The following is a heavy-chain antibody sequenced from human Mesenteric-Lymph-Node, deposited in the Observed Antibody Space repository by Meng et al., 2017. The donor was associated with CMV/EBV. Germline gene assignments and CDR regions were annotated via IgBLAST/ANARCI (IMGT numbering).Heavy chain of an antibody. J-gene: IGHJ4*02. CDR3: AKMINWGSLFFDN. V-gene: IGHV3-33*06. CDR1: GFIFSNYH. CDR2: IWNDGSKK. D-gene: IGHD7-27*01. Sequence: GESLKISCTASGFIFSNYHMHWVRQVPGKGLEWVALIWNDGSKKFYGDSVKGRFTISRDNSKNTLYLQMNSLRAEDTAIYYCAKMINWGSLFFDNWGQGTQVTVSS.